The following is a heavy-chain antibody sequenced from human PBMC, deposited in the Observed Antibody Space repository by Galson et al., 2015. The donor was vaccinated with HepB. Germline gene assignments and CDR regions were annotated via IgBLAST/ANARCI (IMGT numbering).Heavy chain of an antibody. J-gene: IGHJ4*02. CDR1: DYTFTSYG. Sequence: SVKVSCKASDYTFTSYGISWVRQAPGQGLEWMGWISAYNGNTNYAQKLQGRVTMTTDTSTSTAYMELRSLRSDDTAVYYCARDCSSTSCYIFHYWGQGTLVTVSS. CDR2: ISAYNGNT. CDR3: ARDCSSTSCYIFHY. V-gene: IGHV1-18*01. D-gene: IGHD2-2*02.